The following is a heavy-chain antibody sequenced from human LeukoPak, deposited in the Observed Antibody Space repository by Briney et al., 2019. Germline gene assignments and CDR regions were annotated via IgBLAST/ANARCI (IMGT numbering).Heavy chain of an antibody. Sequence: SETLSLTCTVSGGSISSSSYYWGWIRQPPGKGLEWIGSIYYSGSTYYNPSLKSRVTISVDTSKNQFSLKLNSVTAADTAVYYCARGDPSYWYFDLWGRGTLVTVSS. D-gene: IGHD2-21*02. J-gene: IGHJ2*01. CDR1: GGSISSSSYY. V-gene: IGHV4-39*07. CDR2: IYYSGST. CDR3: ARGDPSYWYFDL.